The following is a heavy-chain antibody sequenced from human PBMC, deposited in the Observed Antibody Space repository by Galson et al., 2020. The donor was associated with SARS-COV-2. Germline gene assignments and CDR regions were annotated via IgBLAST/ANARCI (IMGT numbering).Heavy chain of an antibody. CDR1: GFTFDEYG. CDR2: INWNGGST. J-gene: IGHJ4*02. D-gene: IGHD3-9*01. V-gene: IGHV3-20*04. CDR3: ARAGDYDILTGHDDY. Sequence: GESLKISCAASGFTFDEYGMSWVRQAPGKGLEWVSGINWNGGSTGYIDSVRGRFTIYRDNAKNSLYLQMNSLRAEDTALYYCARAGDYDILTGHDDYWGQGTLVTVSS.